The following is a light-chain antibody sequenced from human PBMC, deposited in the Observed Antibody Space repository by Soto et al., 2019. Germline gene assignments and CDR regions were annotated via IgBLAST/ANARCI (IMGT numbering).Light chain of an antibody. V-gene: IGLV1-44*01. CDR1: SSNIGSNA. Sequence: QSVLTQPPSASGTPGQRVTISCSGSSSNIGSNAVNWYQQLPGTAPKLLIYSNNQRPSGVPDRFSGSKSGTSASLAISGLQSEDEADDYCAAWDDSLSGLVLGGGTKLPVL. CDR3: AAWDDSLSGLV. CDR2: SNN. J-gene: IGLJ2*01.